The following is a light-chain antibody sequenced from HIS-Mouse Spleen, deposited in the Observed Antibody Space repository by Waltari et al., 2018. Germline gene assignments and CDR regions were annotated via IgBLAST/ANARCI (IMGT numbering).Light chain of an antibody. CDR3: MQALQTPRT. V-gene: IGKV2-28*01. CDR2: LGS. Sequence: DILMTQSPLSLPVTPGEPASISCRSIQSLLHSNGYNYLDWYLQKPGQSPQLLIYLGSNRASGVPDRFSGSGSGTDFTLKISRVEAEDVGVYYCMQALQTPRTFGQGTKVEIK. J-gene: IGKJ1*01. CDR1: QSLLHSNGYNY.